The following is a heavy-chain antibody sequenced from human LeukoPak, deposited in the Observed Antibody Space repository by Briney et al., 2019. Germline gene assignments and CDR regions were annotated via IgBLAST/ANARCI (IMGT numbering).Heavy chain of an antibody. V-gene: IGHV1-18*01. Sequence: KLQGRVTMTTDTSTSTAYMELRSLRSDDTALYYCAKDMDLAIQEGPFDYWGQGTLVTVSS. CDR3: AKDMDLAIQEGPFDY. J-gene: IGHJ4*02. D-gene: IGHD5-12*01.